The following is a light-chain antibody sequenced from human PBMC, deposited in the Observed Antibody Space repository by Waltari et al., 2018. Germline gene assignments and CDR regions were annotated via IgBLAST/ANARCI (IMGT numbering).Light chain of an antibody. V-gene: IGLV2-14*01. Sequence: QSALTQPASVSGSPGQSITISCAGTSSDIGAYNYVSWYQQLPGKAPKLMIYKVSNRPSGVSNRFSGSKSGNTASLTISGLQAEDEADYHCTSYTSTSTLWVFGGGTKLTVL. CDR2: KVS. J-gene: IGLJ3*02. CDR3: TSYTSTSTLWV. CDR1: SSDIGAYNY.